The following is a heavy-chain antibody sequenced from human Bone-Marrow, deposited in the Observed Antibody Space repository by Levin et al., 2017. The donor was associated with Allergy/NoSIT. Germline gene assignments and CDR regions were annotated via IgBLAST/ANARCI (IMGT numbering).Heavy chain of an antibody. CDR2: INPTSGNT. CDR1: GYIFTSYH. V-gene: IGHV1-46*01. J-gene: IGHJ5*02. Sequence: EASVKVSCKASGYIFTSYHIHWVRQAPGRGLEWMGIINPTSGNTNYAQKFRGRVTVTRDTSTSTVYMELRSLTSEDTAVYYCARIRGLETWGQGTPVTVSS. D-gene: IGHD3-3*01. CDR3: ARIRGLET.